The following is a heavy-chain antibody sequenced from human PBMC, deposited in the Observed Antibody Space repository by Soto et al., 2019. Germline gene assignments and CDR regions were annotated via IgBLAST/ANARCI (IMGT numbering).Heavy chain of an antibody. J-gene: IGHJ4*02. D-gene: IGHD3-22*01. V-gene: IGHV3-21*01. CDR3: ARDTRDSSGFDY. CDR1: GFTFSSYS. Sequence: PGGSLRLSCAASGFTFSSYSMNWVRQAPGKGLEWVSSISSSSSYIYYADSVKGRFTISRDNAKNSLYLQMNSLRAEDTAVYYCARDTRDSSGFDYWGQGTLVTVSS. CDR2: ISSSSSYI.